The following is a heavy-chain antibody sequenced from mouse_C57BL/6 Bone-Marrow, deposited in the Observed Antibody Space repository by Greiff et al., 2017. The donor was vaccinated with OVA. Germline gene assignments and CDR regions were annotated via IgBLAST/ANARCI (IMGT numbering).Heavy chain of an antibody. CDR2: IWSGGST. V-gene: IGHV2-2*01. CDR3: ARPYYSNYFVFAY. Sequence: VQLQQSGPGLVQPSQSLSITCTVSGFSLTSYGVHWVRQSPGKGLEWLGVIWSGGSTDYNAAFISRLSISKDNSKSQVFFKMNSLQADDTAIYYCARPYYSNYFVFAYWGQGTLVTVSA. J-gene: IGHJ3*01. D-gene: IGHD2-5*01. CDR1: GFSLTSYG.